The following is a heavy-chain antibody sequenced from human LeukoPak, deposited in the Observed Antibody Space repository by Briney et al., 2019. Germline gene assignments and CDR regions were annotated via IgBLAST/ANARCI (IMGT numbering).Heavy chain of an antibody. CDR3: AKDSVGVAGPDY. V-gene: IGHV3-21*04. CDR1: KFTFSSYS. CDR2: ITSSSTYI. Sequence: GGSLRLSCAASKFTFSSYSMNWVRQAPGKGLEWVSSITSSSTYIYYADSVKGRFTISRDNAKNTLYLQMNSLRAEDTAVYYCAKDSVGVAGPDYWGQGTLVTVSS. D-gene: IGHD6-19*01. J-gene: IGHJ4*02.